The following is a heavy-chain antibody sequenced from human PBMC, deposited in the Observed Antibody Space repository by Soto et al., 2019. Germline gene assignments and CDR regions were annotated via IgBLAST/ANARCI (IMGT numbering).Heavy chain of an antibody. CDR1: GFTFSSYA. J-gene: IGHJ4*02. CDR3: ARDLAVTGYFDF. V-gene: IGHV3-30-3*01. Sequence: QVQLVESGGGVVQPGRSLRLSCAASGFTFSSYAMHWVRQAPGKGLEWVAIISYDGGNKYYADSGKGRFTISRDNSKNTLYLKMNSLRAEDTAVYYCARDLAVTGYFDFWGQGTLVTASS. D-gene: IGHD6-19*01. CDR2: ISYDGGNK.